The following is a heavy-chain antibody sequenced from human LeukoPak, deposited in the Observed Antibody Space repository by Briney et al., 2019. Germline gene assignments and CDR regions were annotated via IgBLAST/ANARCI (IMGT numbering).Heavy chain of an antibody. V-gene: IGHV4-39*07. Sequence: SETLSLTCTVSGGSISSSSYYWCWIRQPPGKGLEWIGSIYYSGSTYYNPSLKSRVTISVDTSKNQFSLKLSSVTAADTAVYYCARAQRQSRWYYFDYWGQGTLVTVSS. CDR2: IYYSGST. D-gene: IGHD5-24*01. J-gene: IGHJ4*02. CDR1: GGSISSSSYY. CDR3: ARAQRQSRWYYFDY.